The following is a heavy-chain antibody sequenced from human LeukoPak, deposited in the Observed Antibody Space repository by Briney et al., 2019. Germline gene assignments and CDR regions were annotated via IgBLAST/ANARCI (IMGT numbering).Heavy chain of an antibody. CDR2: FRTTTDGGTR. D-gene: IGHD4-23*01. J-gene: IGHJ4*02. CDR1: GFTFSKTW. CDR3: VTPLRWELSNDY. V-gene: IGHV3-15*01. Sequence: PGGSLRLSCADSGFTFSKTWMSWVRQTPGRGLEWVAFFRTTTDGGTRENAAAVKGRLTISREVKINSLFLQISSLKIGDTAVYYCVTPLRWELSNDYWGQGTLVTVSS.